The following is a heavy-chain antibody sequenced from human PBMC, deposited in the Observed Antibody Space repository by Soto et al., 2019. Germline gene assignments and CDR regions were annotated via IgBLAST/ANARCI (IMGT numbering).Heavy chain of an antibody. CDR1: GYTFTSYG. V-gene: IGHV1-18*01. CDR3: ARDYTVTTTSYYYYYMDV. CDR2: ISAYNGNT. Sequence: ASVKVSCKASGYTFTSYGISWVRQAPGQGLEWMGWISAYNGNTNYAQKLQGRVTMTTDTSTSTAYMELTSLRSDDTAVYYCARDYTVTTTSYYYYYMDVWGKGTTVTVSS. D-gene: IGHD4-17*01. J-gene: IGHJ6*03.